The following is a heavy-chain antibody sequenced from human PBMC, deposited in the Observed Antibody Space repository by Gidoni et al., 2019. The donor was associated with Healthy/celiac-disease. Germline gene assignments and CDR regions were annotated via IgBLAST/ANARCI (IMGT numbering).Heavy chain of an antibody. J-gene: IGHJ5*02. V-gene: IGHV5-10-1*03. CDR3: ASIVVVTAWNWFDP. Sequence: EVQLVQSGAEVKKPGESLRIACKGSGYSFTSYWISWVRQMPGKGLEWMGRIDPSDSYTNYRPSFQGHVTISADKPISTAYLQWSSLKASDTAMYYCASIVVVTAWNWFDPWGQGTLVTVSS. CDR2: IDPSDSYT. CDR1: GYSFTSYW. D-gene: IGHD2-21*02.